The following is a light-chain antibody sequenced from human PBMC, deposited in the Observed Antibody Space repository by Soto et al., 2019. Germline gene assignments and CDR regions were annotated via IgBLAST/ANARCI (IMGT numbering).Light chain of an antibody. CDR2: GAS. J-gene: IGKJ5*01. Sequence: EIVMTQSPATLSVSPGERATLSCRASQSVSSNLAWYQQKPGQAPRLLIYGASSRATGIPDRFSGSGSGTDFTLTISRLEPEDFAVYYCQVRTNWSIAFGRGTRLEIK. V-gene: IGKV3D-20*02. CDR3: QVRTNWSIA. CDR1: QSVSSN.